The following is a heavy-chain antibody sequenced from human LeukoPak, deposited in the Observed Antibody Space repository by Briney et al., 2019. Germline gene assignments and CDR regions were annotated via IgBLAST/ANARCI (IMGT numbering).Heavy chain of an antibody. J-gene: IGHJ6*02. CDR3: ASLYGMDV. V-gene: IGHV3-7*01. CDR2: IKQDGSEK. CDR1: GFTFSGYW. Sequence: GGSLRLSCATSGFTFSGYWMSWVRQAPGKGLEWVANIKQDGSEKYYVDSVKGRFTISRDNAKNSLYLQMNSLRAEDTAVYYCASLYGMDVWGQGTTVTVSS.